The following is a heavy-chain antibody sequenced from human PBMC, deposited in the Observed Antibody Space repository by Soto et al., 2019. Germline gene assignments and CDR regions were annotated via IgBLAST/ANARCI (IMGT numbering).Heavy chain of an antibody. CDR1: GFTFSSYS. Sequence: PGGSLRLSGAASGFTFSSYSINWVRQAPWKGLEWVSSISSSSSYIYYADSVKGRFTISRDNAKNSLYLQMNSLRAEDTDVYYCARDPNYYDSSGYYDYWGQGTLVTVSS. V-gene: IGHV3-21*01. CDR3: ARDPNYYDSSGYYDY. D-gene: IGHD3-22*01. CDR2: ISSSSSYI. J-gene: IGHJ4*02.